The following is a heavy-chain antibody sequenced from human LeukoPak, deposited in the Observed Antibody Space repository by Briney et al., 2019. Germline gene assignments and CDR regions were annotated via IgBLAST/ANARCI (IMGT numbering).Heavy chain of an antibody. D-gene: IGHD3-9*01. V-gene: IGHV3-30*18. CDR1: GFTFSSYG. CDR3: AKGSHYDILTGEFDY. CDR2: ISYDGSNK. Sequence: GRPLRLSCAASGFTFSSYGMHWVRQAPGKGLEWVAVISYDGSNKYYADSVKGRFTISRDNSKNTLYLQMNSLRAEDTAVYYCAKGSHYDILTGEFDYWGQRTLVTVSS. J-gene: IGHJ4*02.